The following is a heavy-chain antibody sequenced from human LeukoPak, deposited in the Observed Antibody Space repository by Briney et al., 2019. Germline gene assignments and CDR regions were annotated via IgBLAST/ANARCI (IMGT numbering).Heavy chain of an antibody. D-gene: IGHD3-16*01. J-gene: IGHJ4*02. CDR1: GFTFSTYW. Sequence: GGSLRLSCAASGFTFSTYWMTWVRQAPGKGLEWVANMKANGRETYYVDSVKGRFTISRDNAQKSLYLQLNSLRVEDTAIYYCAKGGYVDYCGQGSLVTVSS. CDR2: MKANGRET. CDR3: AKGGYVDY. V-gene: IGHV3-7*01.